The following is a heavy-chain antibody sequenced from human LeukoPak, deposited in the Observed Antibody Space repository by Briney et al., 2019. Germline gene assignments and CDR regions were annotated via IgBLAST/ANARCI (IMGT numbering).Heavy chain of an antibody. V-gene: IGHV3-21*01. CDR1: GFTLSYFD. Sequence: GGSLRLSCAASGFTLSYFDMNWVRQAPGKGLEWVSSISTSSRYIYYKDSVRGRFTISRDDAKNSLQLEMNSLRAEDTAVYYCARADCSSSTCYLRRSWFDPWGQGTLVTVSS. J-gene: IGHJ5*02. D-gene: IGHD2-2*01. CDR3: ARADCSSSTCYLRRSWFDP. CDR2: ISTSSRYI.